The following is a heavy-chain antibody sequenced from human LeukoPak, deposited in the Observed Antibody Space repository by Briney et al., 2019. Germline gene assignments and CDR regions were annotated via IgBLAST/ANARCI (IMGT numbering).Heavy chain of an antibody. Sequence: GGSLRLSCAAFGFTVSSNFMSWVRQAPGKGLEWLSYISSSSTTIYYADSVKGRFTISRDNAKNSLYLQMNSLKAEDTAVYYCARNRFPITGTTNNYYYMDVWGKGTTVTVSS. CDR2: ISSSSTTI. D-gene: IGHD1-7*01. J-gene: IGHJ6*03. V-gene: IGHV3-48*04. CDR1: GFTVSSNF. CDR3: ARNRFPITGTTNNYYYMDV.